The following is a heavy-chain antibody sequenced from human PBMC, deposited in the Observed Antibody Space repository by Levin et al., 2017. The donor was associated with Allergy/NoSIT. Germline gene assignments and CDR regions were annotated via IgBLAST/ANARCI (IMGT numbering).Heavy chain of an antibody. CDR1: GYSISSGYY. D-gene: IGHD3-22*01. CDR3: AREYYYDSRNAFDI. J-gene: IGHJ3*02. V-gene: IGHV4-38-2*02. Sequence: SETLSLTCAVSGYSISSGYYWGWIRQPPGKGLEWIGSIYHSGSTYYNPSLKSRVTISVDTSKNQFSLKLSSVTAADTAVYYCAREYYYDSRNAFDIWGQGTMVTVSS. CDR2: IYHSGST.